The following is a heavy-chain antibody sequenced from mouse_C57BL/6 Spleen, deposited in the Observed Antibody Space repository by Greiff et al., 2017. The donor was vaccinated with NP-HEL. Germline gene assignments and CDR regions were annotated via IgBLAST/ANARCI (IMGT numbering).Heavy chain of an antibody. CDR2: INPSNGGT. CDR3: ARGDYDYDVRSYYAMDY. D-gene: IGHD2-4*01. J-gene: IGHJ4*01. CDR1: GYTFTSYW. Sequence: QVQLHHPFTELVKPGASVKLSCKASGYTFTSYWMHWVKQRPGQGLEWIGNINPSNGGTNYNENGMSKATLTVDKSSSPAYMQLSRLTSEDSAVYYCARGDYDYDVRSYYAMDYWGQGTSVTVSS. V-gene: IGHV1-53*01.